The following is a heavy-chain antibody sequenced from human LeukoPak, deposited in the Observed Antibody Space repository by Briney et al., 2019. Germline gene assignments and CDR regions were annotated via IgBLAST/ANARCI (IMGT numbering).Heavy chain of an antibody. CDR3: ATASGYYDSSGYYYGGYYYYGMDV. V-gene: IGHV4-59*06. CDR1: GGSISSYY. D-gene: IGHD3-22*01. CDR2: IYYSGST. Sequence: SETLSLTCTVSGGSISSYYWSWIRQHPGKGLEWIGYIYYSGSTYYNPSLKSRVTISVDTSKNQFSLKLSSVTAADTAVYYCATASGYYDSSGYYYGGYYYYGMDVWGQGTTVTISS. J-gene: IGHJ6*02.